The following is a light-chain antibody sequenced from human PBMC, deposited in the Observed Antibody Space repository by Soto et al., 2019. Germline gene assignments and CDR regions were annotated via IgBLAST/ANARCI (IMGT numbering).Light chain of an antibody. Sequence: EIEMTQSPATLPVSPGERATLSCRASQSVSTNLAWYQQKPGQAPRLLIYGASTRAPGFPARFTGSGSGTEFTLTIRSLQSEDFAVYYCQQRSNWPPYTFGQGTKLEIK. CDR3: QQRSNWPPYT. J-gene: IGKJ2*01. CDR1: QSVSTN. CDR2: GAS. V-gene: IGKV3-15*01.